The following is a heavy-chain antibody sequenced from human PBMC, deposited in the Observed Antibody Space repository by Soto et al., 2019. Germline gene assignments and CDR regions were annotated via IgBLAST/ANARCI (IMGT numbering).Heavy chain of an antibody. J-gene: IGHJ6*02. CDR3: ARENDSSGYRDYYDLMAV. CDR1: GGTFGGNA. CDR2: IIPIFGTA. Sequence: SVKVTWKASGGTFGGNAISWGRQAPGQGLEWMGGIIPIFGTANYAQKFQGRVTITADESTSTAYMELSSLRSEDTAVYYCARENDSSGYRDYYDLMAVCAQGTTVIGSS. V-gene: IGHV1-69*13. D-gene: IGHD3-22*01.